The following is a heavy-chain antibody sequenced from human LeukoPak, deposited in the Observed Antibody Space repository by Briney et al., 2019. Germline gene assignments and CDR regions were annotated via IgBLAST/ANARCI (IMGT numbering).Heavy chain of an antibody. CDR2: ISSSSSYV. Sequence: PGGSLRLSCAASGFTFSSYSMNWVRQAPGKGLEWVSSISSSSSYVYYADPVKGRFTISRDNAKNSLYLQMNSLRAEDTAVYYCARQYYYGSGSYYNVWFDPWGQGTLVTVSS. V-gene: IGHV3-21*01. CDR1: GFTFSSYS. D-gene: IGHD3-10*01. CDR3: ARQYYYGSGSYYNVWFDP. J-gene: IGHJ5*02.